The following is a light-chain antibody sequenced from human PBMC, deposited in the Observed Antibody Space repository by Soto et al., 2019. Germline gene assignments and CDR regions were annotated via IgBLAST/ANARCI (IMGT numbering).Light chain of an antibody. CDR3: QQRSDWRTIT. Sequence: EIVFTQSPATLSLSPGERATLSCRASQSVKTFLVWYQQRPGQAPRLLIYDASHRAAGIPARFSGSGFGTDLTLTISSLEPEDAAVYDCQQRSDWRTITFGQGTRLEIK. CDR2: DAS. V-gene: IGKV3-11*01. J-gene: IGKJ5*01. CDR1: QSVKTF.